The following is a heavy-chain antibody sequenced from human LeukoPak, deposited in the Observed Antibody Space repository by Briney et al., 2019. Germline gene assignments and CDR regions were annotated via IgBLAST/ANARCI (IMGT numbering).Heavy chain of an antibody. CDR3: ARSGWTNWFDP. J-gene: IGHJ5*02. CDR1: GLTFSNSS. CDR2: ISSRGNYV. Sequence: GGSLSLSCAVSGLTFSNSSMNCVREAPGKGLEWVSSISSRGNYVYYADSVRGRFTVTRDNAENSLYLQMNSLSGEDTAVYYCARSGWTNWFDPWGQGTLVTVSS. V-gene: IGHV3-21*01. D-gene: IGHD3/OR15-3a*01.